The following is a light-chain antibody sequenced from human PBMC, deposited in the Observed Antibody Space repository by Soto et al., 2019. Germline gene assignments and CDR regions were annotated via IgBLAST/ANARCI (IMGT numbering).Light chain of an antibody. Sequence: HSVLTQPASVSVSPGQSITISCTGTSSDIGDSNYVSWYQQHPGKAPKLVIYDVSNRPSGVSNRFSGSKSANTASLTISGLQAEDEADYYCSSYRSSSTSYVFGTGTKVTVL. J-gene: IGLJ1*01. CDR1: SSDIGDSNY. CDR2: DVS. CDR3: SSYRSSSTSYV. V-gene: IGLV2-14*03.